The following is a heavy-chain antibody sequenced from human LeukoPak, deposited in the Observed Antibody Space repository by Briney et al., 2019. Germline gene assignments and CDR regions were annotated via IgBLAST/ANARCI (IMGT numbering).Heavy chain of an antibody. CDR1: GGSISSGSYY. CDR3: ARDDYGNWFDP. J-gene: IGHJ5*02. Sequence: PSQTLSLTCTVSGGSISSGSYYWSWIRQPAGKGLEWIGRIYTSGSTNYNPSLKSRVTISVDTSKNQFSLKLGSVTAADTAVYYCARDDYGNWFDPWGQGTLVTVSS. V-gene: IGHV4-61*02. D-gene: IGHD4-17*01. CDR2: IYTSGST.